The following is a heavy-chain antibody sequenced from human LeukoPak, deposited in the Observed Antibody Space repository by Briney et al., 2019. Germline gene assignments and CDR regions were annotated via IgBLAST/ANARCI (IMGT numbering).Heavy chain of an antibody. Sequence: GWSLRLSCVASGFTFSRYGMHWVRQAPGKGLAGVAVRWYDGSNKYYADSVKGRFTISRDNSKNTLYLQMNSLRAEDTAVYCCANDPLRGLVPAVTPYFVYWGQGTLVTVSS. CDR2: RWYDGSNK. CDR1: GFTFSRYG. V-gene: IGHV3-33*06. D-gene: IGHD2-2*01. CDR3: ANDPLRGLVPAVTPYFVY. J-gene: IGHJ4*02.